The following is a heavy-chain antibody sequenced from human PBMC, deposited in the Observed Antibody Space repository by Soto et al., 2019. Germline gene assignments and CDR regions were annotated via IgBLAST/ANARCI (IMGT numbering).Heavy chain of an antibody. CDR1: GDTFAGYW. V-gene: IGHV5-51*01. J-gene: IGHJ4*02. D-gene: IGHD3-3*01. CDR2: IYPSDSDT. Sequence: HGEPMTISCKGSGDTFAGYWIAWVRQLPGKGLELMGIIYPSDSDTRYRPSFQGQVTISADKSISSAYLQWSSLRASDTAMYYCARGGVSTRTFDYWGQGTPVTRLL. CDR3: ARGGVSTRTFDY.